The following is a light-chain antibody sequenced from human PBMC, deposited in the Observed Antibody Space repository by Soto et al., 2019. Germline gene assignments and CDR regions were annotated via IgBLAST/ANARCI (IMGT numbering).Light chain of an antibody. CDR1: SSDVGAYNY. Sequence: QSVLTQPASVSGSPGQSVAISCTGTSSDVGAYNYISWYQQHPGKAPKLLLSEVSNRPSGVSDRFSGSKSGNTASLTISGLQAEDEGDYYCSSLTTSFTYVFGTGTKVTVL. CDR3: SSLTTSFTYV. J-gene: IGLJ1*01. V-gene: IGLV2-14*01. CDR2: EVS.